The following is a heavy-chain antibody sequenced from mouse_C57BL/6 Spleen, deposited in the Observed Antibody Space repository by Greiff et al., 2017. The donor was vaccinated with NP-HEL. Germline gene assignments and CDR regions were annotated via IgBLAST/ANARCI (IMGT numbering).Heavy chain of an antibody. CDR1: GYTFTSYW. D-gene: IGHD1-2*01. CDR3: AISLLRPYFDY. Sequence: QVQLQQPGAELVMPGASVKLSCKASGYTFTSYWMHWVKQRPGQGLEWIGEIDPSDSYTNYNQKFKGKSTLTVDKSSSTAYMQLSSLTSEDSAVYYCAISLLRPYFDYWGQGTTLTVSS. CDR2: IDPSDSYT. V-gene: IGHV1-69*01. J-gene: IGHJ2*01.